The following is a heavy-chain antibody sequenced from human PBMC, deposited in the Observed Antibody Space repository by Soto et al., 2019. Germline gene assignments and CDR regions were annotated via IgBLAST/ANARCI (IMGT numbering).Heavy chain of an antibody. CDR3: AISAPYIVVRNPTGNQDYCGMDV. V-gene: IGHV1-69*01. Sequence: QVQLVQSGAEVKKPGSSVKVFCKASGGTFSNYTISWVRQAPGQGLEWMGGIIPVFGTTDYEQKFRGRVTITADRSMSRAYMKLSSRRSAHTAVYYCAISAPYIVVRNPTGNQDYCGMDVWGQGTTVTVSS. CDR2: IIPVFGTT. J-gene: IGHJ6*02. CDR1: GGTFSNYT. D-gene: IGHD2-2*01.